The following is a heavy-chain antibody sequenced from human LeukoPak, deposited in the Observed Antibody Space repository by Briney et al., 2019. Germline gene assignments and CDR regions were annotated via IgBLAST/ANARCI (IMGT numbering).Heavy chain of an antibody. J-gene: IGHJ4*02. V-gene: IGHV3-74*01. CDR1: GFTFSSYW. CDR2: INSDGSST. CDR3: AREILAPGKTHDY. Sequence: GGSLRLSCAASGFTFSSYWMHWVRQAPGKGLVWVSRINSDGSSTSYADSVKGRFTISRDNAKNTLYLQMNSLRAEDTAVYFCAREILAPGKTHDYWGQGTLVTVSS.